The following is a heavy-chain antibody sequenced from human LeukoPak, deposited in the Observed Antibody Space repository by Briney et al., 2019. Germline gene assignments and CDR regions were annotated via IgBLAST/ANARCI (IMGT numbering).Heavy chain of an antibody. CDR3: ARRTRIADAFDI. V-gene: IGHV4-59*01. D-gene: IGHD2/OR15-2a*01. CDR2: IYYSGST. J-gene: IGHJ3*02. CDR1: GGSISSYY. Sequence: KPSETLSLTCTVSGGSISSYYWGWIRQPPGKGLEWIGYIYYSGSTNYNPSLKSRVTISVDTSKNQFSLELSSVTAADTAVYYCARRTRIADAFDIWGQGTMVTVSS.